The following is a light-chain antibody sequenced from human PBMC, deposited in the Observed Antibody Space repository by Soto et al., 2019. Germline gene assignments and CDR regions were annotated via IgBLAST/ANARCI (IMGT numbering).Light chain of an antibody. Sequence: AIEMTQSPSSLSASVGDTVTITCRASQGIGKDLAWFQQRPWKAPKLLIYGASGLQDGVPSRFSGIGSGTDFPPTISGLQSEDFAPYFCLQDFNYPWTFVQGTKVEV. CDR1: QGIGKD. V-gene: IGKV1-6*01. CDR2: GAS. J-gene: IGKJ1*01. CDR3: LQDFNYPWT.